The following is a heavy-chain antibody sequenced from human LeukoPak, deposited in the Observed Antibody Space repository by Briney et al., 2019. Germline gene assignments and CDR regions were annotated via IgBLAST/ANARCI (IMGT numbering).Heavy chain of an antibody. CDR2: IYSGGDT. V-gene: IGHV3-53*01. CDR3: AKRSSTSSGYFDL. J-gene: IGHJ4*02. D-gene: IGHD3-22*01. Sequence: PGGSLRLSCAASGLTVSSNCMSWVRQAPGKGLEWVSFIYSGGDTYYADSVKGRFTISRDNSKNTMYLQMNSLRAEDTAIYYCAKRSSTSSGYFDLWGWGTLVTVSS. CDR1: GLTVSSNC.